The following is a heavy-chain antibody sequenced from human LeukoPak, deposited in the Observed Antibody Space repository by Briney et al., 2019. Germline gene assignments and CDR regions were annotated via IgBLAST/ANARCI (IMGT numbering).Heavy chain of an antibody. CDR2: IYYSGST. CDR1: GGSISSYY. CDR3: ARKVPAAMSFDY. V-gene: IGHV4-59*12. D-gene: IGHD2-2*01. Sequence: SETLSLTCTVSGGSISSYYWSWIRQPPGKGLEWIGYIYYSGSTNYNPSLKSRVTISVDTSKNQFSLKLSSVTAADTAVYYCARKVPAAMSFDYWGQGTLVTVSS. J-gene: IGHJ4*02.